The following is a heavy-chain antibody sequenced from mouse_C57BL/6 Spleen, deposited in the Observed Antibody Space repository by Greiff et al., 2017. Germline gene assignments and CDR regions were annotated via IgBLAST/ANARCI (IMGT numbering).Heavy chain of an antibody. J-gene: IGHJ2*01. Sequence: QVQLQQPGAELVKPGASVKMSCKASGYTFTSYWITWVKQRPGQGLEWIGDIYPGSGSTNYNEKFKSKATLTVDTSSSTAYMQLSSLTSEDSAVXYCARTSYSNYDFDDWGQGTTLTVSS. D-gene: IGHD2-5*01. CDR3: ARTSYSNYDFDD. V-gene: IGHV1-55*01. CDR2: IYPGSGST. CDR1: GYTFTSYW.